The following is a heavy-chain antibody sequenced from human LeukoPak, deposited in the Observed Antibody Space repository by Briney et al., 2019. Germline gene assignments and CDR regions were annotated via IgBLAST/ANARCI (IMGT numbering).Heavy chain of an antibody. CDR2: FHHSGST. CDR3: ARVWSSGWYEDY. Sequence: PSETLSLTCTVSGYSISSGYYWGWIRQPPGKGLEWIGSFHHSGSTYYNPSLKSRVTISADTSKNQFSLKLSSVTAADTAVYYCARVWSSGWYEDYWGQGTLVTVSS. CDR1: GYSISSGYY. D-gene: IGHD6-19*01. J-gene: IGHJ4*02. V-gene: IGHV4-38-2*02.